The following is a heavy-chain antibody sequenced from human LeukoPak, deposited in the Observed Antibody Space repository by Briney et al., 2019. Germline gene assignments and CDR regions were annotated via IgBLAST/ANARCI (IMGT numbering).Heavy chain of an antibody. J-gene: IGHJ4*02. Sequence: PGGSLRLSCAASGFTLSNYAMSWVRQVPGKGLEWVSGIGGSGGSTYYADSVKGRFTISRDNSRNTLYLQMNSLRAEDTAVYYCAKDFVMRYSYGRDWGQGTLVTVSS. CDR3: AKDFVMRYSYGRD. CDR2: IGGSGGST. CDR1: GFTLSNYA. D-gene: IGHD5-18*01. V-gene: IGHV3-23*01.